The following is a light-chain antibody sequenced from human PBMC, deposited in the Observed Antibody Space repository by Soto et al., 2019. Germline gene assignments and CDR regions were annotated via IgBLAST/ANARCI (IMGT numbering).Light chain of an antibody. CDR2: GAS. Sequence: EIVLTQSPGTLSLSPGEKATLSCRASQSVSSSYLAWYQQKPGQAPRLLIYGASSRATGNPDRFSGSGSGTDFTLTISRLEPEDFEVYYCQQYGSSAYTFGQGTKLEIK. V-gene: IGKV3-20*01. CDR3: QQYGSSAYT. J-gene: IGKJ2*01. CDR1: QSVSSSY.